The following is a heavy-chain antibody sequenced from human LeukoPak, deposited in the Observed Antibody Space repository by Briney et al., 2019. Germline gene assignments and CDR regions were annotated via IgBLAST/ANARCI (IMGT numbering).Heavy chain of an antibody. Sequence: PGGSLRLSCSASGFTFSSYAMHWVRQAPGKGLEYVSAFSSNGGSTYYADSVKGRFTISRDNSKNTLYLQMSSLRAEDTAVYYCVKTEDIVVVPAAMPFDYWGQGTLVTVSS. V-gene: IGHV3-64D*06. D-gene: IGHD2-2*01. CDR2: FSSNGGST. CDR3: VKTEDIVVVPAAMPFDY. J-gene: IGHJ4*02. CDR1: GFTFSSYA.